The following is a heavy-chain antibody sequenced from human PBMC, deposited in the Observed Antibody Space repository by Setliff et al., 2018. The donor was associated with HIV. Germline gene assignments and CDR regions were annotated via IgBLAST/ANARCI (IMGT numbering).Heavy chain of an antibody. V-gene: IGHV3-23*01. Sequence: GVLRLSCAASGFTFSSDAMSWVRQAPGKGLEWVSAISGSGGSTYYADSVKGRFTISRDNAKNSLYLQMNSLRAEDTAVYCCARDLGYYDSFDPWGQGTLVTVLL. CDR3: ARDLGYYDSFDP. CDR1: GFTFSSDA. J-gene: IGHJ5*02. D-gene: IGHD3-22*01. CDR2: ISGSGGST.